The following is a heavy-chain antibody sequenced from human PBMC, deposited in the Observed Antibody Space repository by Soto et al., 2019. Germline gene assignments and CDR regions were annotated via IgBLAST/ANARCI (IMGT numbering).Heavy chain of an antibody. V-gene: IGHV1-46*01. J-gene: IGHJ4*02. CDR2: INPSGGST. D-gene: IGHD5-18*01. CDR3: ARDVGIQRWYDLEIDY. CDR1: GYTFTSYY. Sequence: GASVKVSCKASGYTFTSYYMHWVRQAPGQGLEWMGIINPSGGSTSYAQKFQGRVTMTRDTSTSTVYMELRSLRSEDTAVYYCARDVGIQRWYDLEIDYWGQGTLVTVSS.